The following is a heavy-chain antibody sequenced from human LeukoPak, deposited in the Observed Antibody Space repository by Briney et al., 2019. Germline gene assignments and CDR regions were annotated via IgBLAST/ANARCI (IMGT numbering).Heavy chain of an antibody. CDR3: GGGLVRGPKDY. D-gene: IGHD3-10*01. Sequence: GGSLRLSCAASGFTFSSYWMSWVRQAPGKGLEWVANIKQDGSEKFYVDSVKGRFTISGDNAKNSLYLQMNGLRAEDTAVYYCGGGLVRGPKDYWGQGTLVTVSS. CDR1: GFTFSSYW. J-gene: IGHJ4*02. CDR2: IKQDGSEK. V-gene: IGHV3-7*01.